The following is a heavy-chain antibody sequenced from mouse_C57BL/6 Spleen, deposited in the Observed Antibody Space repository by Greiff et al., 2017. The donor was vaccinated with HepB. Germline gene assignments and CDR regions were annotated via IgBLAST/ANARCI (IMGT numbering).Heavy chain of an antibody. CDR1: GYTFTNYW. Sequence: QVQLKESGAELVRPGTSVKMSCKASGYTFTNYWIGWAKQRPGHGLEWIGDIYPGGGYTNYNEKFKGKATLTADKSSSTAYMQFSSLTSEDSAIYYCARAGSSGYIFAYWGQGTLVTVSA. V-gene: IGHV1-63*01. J-gene: IGHJ3*01. CDR3: ARAGSSGYIFAY. CDR2: IYPGGGYT. D-gene: IGHD3-2*02.